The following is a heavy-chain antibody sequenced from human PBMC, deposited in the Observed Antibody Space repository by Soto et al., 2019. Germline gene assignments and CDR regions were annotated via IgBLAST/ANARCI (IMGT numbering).Heavy chain of an antibody. J-gene: IGHJ4*02. CDR1: GGSITTGGYS. CDR3: ARSYGYSYGPPGY. CDR2: IYHSGST. Sequence: PSETLSLTCAVSGGSITTGGYSWSWIRQPPGKGLEWIGYIYHSGSTYYNPSLKSRVTISVDRSKNQFSLKLSSVTAADTAVYYCARSYGYSYGPPGYWGQGTLVTVSS. D-gene: IGHD5-18*01. V-gene: IGHV4-30-2*01.